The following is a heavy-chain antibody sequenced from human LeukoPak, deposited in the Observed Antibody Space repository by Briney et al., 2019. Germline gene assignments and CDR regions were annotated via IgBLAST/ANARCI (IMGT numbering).Heavy chain of an antibody. CDR2: IYTSGST. Sequence: SETLSLTCTVSGGSISSYYWSWIRQPAGKGLEWIGRIYTSGSTNYNPSLKSRVTMSVDTPKNQFSLKLSSVTAADTAVYYCSRDRYFNLRYYYYYYMDVWGKRTTVTVSS. CDR1: GGSISSYY. CDR3: SRDRYFNLRYYYYYYMDV. V-gene: IGHV4-4*07. D-gene: IGHD2/OR15-2a*01. J-gene: IGHJ6*03.